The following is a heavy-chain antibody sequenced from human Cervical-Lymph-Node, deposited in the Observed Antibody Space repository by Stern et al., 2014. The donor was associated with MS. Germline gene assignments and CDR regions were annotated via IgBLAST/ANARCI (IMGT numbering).Heavy chain of an antibody. CDR1: GDIFINYA. D-gene: IGHD2/OR15-2a*01. CDR3: ARDSASAGLYYFDF. V-gene: IGHV1-69*01. CDR2: IIPVLGTP. Sequence: VQLVESGTEVKKPGSSMTLSCKTSGDIFINYALSWVRQAPGKGLEWMGGIIPVLGTPNYAQRFQGRLTITADESTRTAYMELSSLRAEDTAIYYCARDSASAGLYYFDFWGQGTLATVSS. J-gene: IGHJ4*02.